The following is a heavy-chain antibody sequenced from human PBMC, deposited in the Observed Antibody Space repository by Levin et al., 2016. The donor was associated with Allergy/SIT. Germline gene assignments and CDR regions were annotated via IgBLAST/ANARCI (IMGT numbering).Heavy chain of an antibody. CDR2: IKEDGSEK. Sequence: GESLKISCAVSGVSFSSYWMSWVRQAPGKGLEWVANIKEDGSEKNYVDSVKGRFTISRDNAKNSLYLQMNSLRAEDTAVYYCAAGLGADLEYWGQGTLVTVSS. J-gene: IGHJ4*02. CDR1: GVSFSSYW. V-gene: IGHV3-7*03. D-gene: IGHD1-26*01. CDR3: AAGLGADLEY.